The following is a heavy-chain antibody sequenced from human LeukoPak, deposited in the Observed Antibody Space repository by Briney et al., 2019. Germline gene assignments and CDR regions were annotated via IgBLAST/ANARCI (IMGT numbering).Heavy chain of an antibody. CDR3: AREGYYGSGSPPSLYFDY. CDR2: TSSDLNVK. V-gene: IGHV3-30*03. J-gene: IGHJ4*02. CDR1: GFTFSSFA. D-gene: IGHD3-10*01. Sequence: GGSLRLSCAASGFTFSSFALSWVRQAPGKGLEWVAVTSSDLNVKLYADSVKGRFTISRDNSRSTLYLQMNSLRPEDTAIYYCAREGYYGSGSPPSLYFDYWGQGTLVTVSS.